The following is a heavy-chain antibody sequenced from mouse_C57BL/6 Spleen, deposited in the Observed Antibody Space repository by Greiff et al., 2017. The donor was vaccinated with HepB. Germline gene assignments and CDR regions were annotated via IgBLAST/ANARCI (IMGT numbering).Heavy chain of an antibody. D-gene: IGHD1-1*01. J-gene: IGHJ2*01. CDR3: ASGYGSPLDY. CDR2: IYPGDGDT. Sequence: VQVVESGPELVKPGASVKISCKASGYAFSSSWMNWVKQRPGKGLEWIGRIYPGDGDTNYNGKFKGKATLTADKSSSTAYMQLSSLTSEDSAVYFCASGYGSPLDYWGQGTTLTVSS. CDR1: GYAFSSSW. V-gene: IGHV1-82*01.